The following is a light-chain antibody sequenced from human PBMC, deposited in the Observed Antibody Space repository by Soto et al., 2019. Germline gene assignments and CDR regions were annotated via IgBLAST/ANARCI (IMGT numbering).Light chain of an antibody. J-gene: IGKJ2*01. CDR3: LRSYSSLYP. Sequence: DIQMTQSPSSLSASVGDIVTITCRASQSISSYLNWYQQKTRKAPKLLIYAASTLQSGVPSRFRGRGSGTDFTLTISSLQPEYFATYYCLRSYSSLYPFGQGTQLEIK. CDR1: QSISSY. CDR2: AAS. V-gene: IGKV1-39*01.